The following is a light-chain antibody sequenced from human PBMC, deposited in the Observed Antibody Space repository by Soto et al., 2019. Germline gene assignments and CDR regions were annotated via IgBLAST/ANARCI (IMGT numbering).Light chain of an antibody. V-gene: IGKV1-5*01. CDR3: QQYNSSPAA. Sequence: DIQMTQSRCSRFSSGGDRFTIRVQATQDINIYLNWYQQKPGKAPKLLIYDASSLESGVPSRFSGSGSGTEFTLTISSLQPDDFATYYCQQYNSSPAAFGQGTKVDIK. J-gene: IGKJ1*01. CDR1: QDINIY. CDR2: DAS.